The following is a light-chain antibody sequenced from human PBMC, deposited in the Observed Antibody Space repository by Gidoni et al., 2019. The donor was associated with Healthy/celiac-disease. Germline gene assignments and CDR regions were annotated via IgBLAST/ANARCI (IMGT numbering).Light chain of an antibody. V-gene: IGKV3-15*01. CDR3: QQYNNWPPRFT. J-gene: IGKJ3*01. Sequence: EIVMTQSPATLSVSPGERDTLSCRASQSVSSNLAWYQQKPGQAPRLLIYGASTRATGIPARFSGSGSGTEFTLTNSSLQSEDFAVYYCQQYNNWPPRFTFXPXTKVEIK. CDR2: GAS. CDR1: QSVSSN.